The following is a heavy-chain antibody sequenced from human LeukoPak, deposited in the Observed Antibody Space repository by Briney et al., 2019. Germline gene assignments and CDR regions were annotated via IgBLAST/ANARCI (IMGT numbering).Heavy chain of an antibody. V-gene: IGHV4-34*01. J-gene: IGHJ4*02. Sequence: PSETLSLTCAVYGGSFSDFYWSWIRQPPGKGLEWIGEINHSGSTNYNPSLKSRVTISVDTSKNQFSLKLSSVTAADTAVYYCASEDAYCGGDCYPYWGQGTLDTVSS. CDR1: GGSFSDFY. CDR2: INHSGST. D-gene: IGHD2-21*02. CDR3: ASEDAYCGGDCYPY.